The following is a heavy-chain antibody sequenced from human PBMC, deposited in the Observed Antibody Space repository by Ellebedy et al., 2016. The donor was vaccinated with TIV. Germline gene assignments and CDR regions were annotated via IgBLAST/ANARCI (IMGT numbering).Heavy chain of an antibody. V-gene: IGHV1-2*02. CDR3: ARDWGGSYPYWYFDL. CDR2: INPNSGGT. CDR1: GYTFTGYF. Sequence: ASVKVSCKASGYTFTGYFIHWVRQAPGQGLEWMGWINPNSGGTNYAQKFQGRVTMTRDTSISTAYMELSRLRSDDTAVYYCARDWGGSYPYWYFDLWGRGTLVTVSS. D-gene: IGHD1-26*01. J-gene: IGHJ2*01.